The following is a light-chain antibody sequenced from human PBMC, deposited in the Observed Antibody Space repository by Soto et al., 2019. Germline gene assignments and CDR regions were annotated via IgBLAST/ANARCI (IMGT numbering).Light chain of an antibody. Sequence: QSALTQPASVSGSPGQSITISCTGTSSDVGGYNYVSWYQQHPGKAPKLMIYDVSNRPSGVSNRFSGSKSGNTASLTFSGLQAEDEADYYCSSYTSSSTLYVFGTGTKVTV. V-gene: IGLV2-14*01. J-gene: IGLJ1*01. CDR3: SSYTSSSTLYV. CDR1: SSDVGGYNY. CDR2: DVS.